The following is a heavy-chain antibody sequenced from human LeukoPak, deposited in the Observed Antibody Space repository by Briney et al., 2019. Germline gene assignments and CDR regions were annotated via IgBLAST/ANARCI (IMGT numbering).Heavy chain of an antibody. CDR2: IYASGST. Sequence: SETLSLTCTVSGGSINNYYWSWFRQPAGKVLEWIGRIYASGSTNYNPSLKSRVTISVDKSKNQVSLNLSSVTAADTAVYYCARENDDTTFDYWGQGTLVTVSS. J-gene: IGHJ4*02. CDR3: ARENDDTTFDY. CDR1: GGSINNYY. V-gene: IGHV4-4*07. D-gene: IGHD1-1*01.